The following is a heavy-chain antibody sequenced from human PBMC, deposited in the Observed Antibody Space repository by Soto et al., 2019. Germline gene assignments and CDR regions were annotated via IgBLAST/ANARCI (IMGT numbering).Heavy chain of an antibody. CDR1: GESTSSSSYY. Sequence: SETLSLTCIVSGESTSSSSYYWGWIRQPPGKGLEWIGSIYYSGRTYYNPPFKSRVTISIDTSKNQFSLKLSSVTATDTAVYYCARQRTTVVTQAYFDHWGQGALVTVSS. J-gene: IGHJ4*02. D-gene: IGHD2-21*02. CDR2: IYYSGRT. V-gene: IGHV4-39*01. CDR3: ARQRTTVVTQAYFDH.